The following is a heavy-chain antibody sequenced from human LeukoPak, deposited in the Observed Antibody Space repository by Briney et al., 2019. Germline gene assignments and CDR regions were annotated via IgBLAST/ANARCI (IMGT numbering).Heavy chain of an antibody. V-gene: IGHV3-21*01. D-gene: IGHD2-21*02. CDR3: AKEDRMAYCGGDCYSSPYFDY. Sequence: GGSLRLSCAASGFTFSSYSMNWVRQAPGKGLEWVSSISSSSSYIYYADSVKGRFTISRDNAKNSLYLQMNSLRAEDTAVYYCAKEDRMAYCGGDCYSSPYFDYWGQGTLVTVSS. CDR1: GFTFSSYS. J-gene: IGHJ4*02. CDR2: ISSSSSYI.